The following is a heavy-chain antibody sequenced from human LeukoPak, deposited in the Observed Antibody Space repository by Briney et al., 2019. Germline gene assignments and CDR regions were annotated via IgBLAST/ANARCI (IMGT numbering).Heavy chain of an antibody. V-gene: IGHV3-48*04. Sequence: QPGGSLRLSCAASGFTFSTHDLNWVRQAPGKGLEWVSFISSRSSTIYYADSVKGRFTISRDNAKNSLYLQMNSLRAEDTALYYCASHTGAGVASRPFHIWGQGTMVTVSS. J-gene: IGHJ3*02. CDR1: GFTFSTHD. CDR3: ASHTGAGVASRPFHI. CDR2: ISSRSSTI. D-gene: IGHD2-8*01.